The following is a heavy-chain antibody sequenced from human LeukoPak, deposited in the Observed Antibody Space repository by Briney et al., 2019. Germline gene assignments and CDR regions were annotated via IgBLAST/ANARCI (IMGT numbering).Heavy chain of an antibody. Sequence: SETLSLTYTVSGYSISSGYYWGWIRQPPGKGLEWIGSIYHSGSTYYNPSLKSRVTISVDTSKNQFSLKLSSVTAADTAVYYCAKFGVDYDMIVWGQGTTVTVS. J-gene: IGHJ6*02. CDR1: GYSISSGYY. D-gene: IGHD3-16*01. CDR3: AKFGVDYDMIV. V-gene: IGHV4-38-2*02. CDR2: IYHSGST.